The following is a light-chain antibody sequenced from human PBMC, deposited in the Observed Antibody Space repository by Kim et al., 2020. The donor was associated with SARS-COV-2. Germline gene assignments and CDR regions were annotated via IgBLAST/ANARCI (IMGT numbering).Light chain of an antibody. CDR2: DVS. CDR1: SSDVGGYNY. V-gene: IGLV2-14*03. J-gene: IGLJ2*01. Sequence: GQSITRPCTGTSSDVGGYNYVSWYQQHPGKVPRLMIYDVSKRPSGVSYRFSGSKSGNTASLTISGLQAEDEADYYCSSYTTSDTLVFGGGTQLTVL. CDR3: SSYTTSDTLV.